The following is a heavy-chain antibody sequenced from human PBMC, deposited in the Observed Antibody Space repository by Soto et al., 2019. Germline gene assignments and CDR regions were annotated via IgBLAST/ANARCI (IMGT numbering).Heavy chain of an antibody. J-gene: IGHJ6*02. D-gene: IGHD6-13*01. CDR2: TDYRSKWYN. Sequence: SRTLSLTCAISGDFVSSNSAPWNWSRQSPSRGLEWLGRTDYRSKWYNEYAVSVNSRITINPDTSKNQFSLQLNSVTPEDTAVYYCARDQGIPAAGTRSVDYYYNRLDVRGQGTTVTVSS. V-gene: IGHV6-1*01. CDR1: GDFVSSNSAP. CDR3: ARDQGIPAAGTRSVDYYYNRLDV.